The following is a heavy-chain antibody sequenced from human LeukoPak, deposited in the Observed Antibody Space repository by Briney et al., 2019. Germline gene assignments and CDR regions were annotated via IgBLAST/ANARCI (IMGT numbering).Heavy chain of an antibody. CDR3: TRRYNYDSSGYYYVRDAFDI. V-gene: IGHV3-49*04. CDR1: GFAFSSYE. D-gene: IGHD3-22*01. Sequence: GGSLRLSCAASGFAFSSYEMNWVRQAPGKGLEWVGFIRSKAYGGTTKNAASVKGRFTISRDDSRSIAYLQMNSLKTEDTAVYYCTRRYNYDSSGYYYVRDAFDIWGQGTMVTVSS. J-gene: IGHJ3*02. CDR2: IRSKAYGGTT.